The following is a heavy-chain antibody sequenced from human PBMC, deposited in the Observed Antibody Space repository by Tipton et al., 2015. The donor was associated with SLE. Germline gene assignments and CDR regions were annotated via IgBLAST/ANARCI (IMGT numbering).Heavy chain of an antibody. D-gene: IGHD5-18*01. J-gene: IGHJ5*02. CDR2: INHSGST. CDR1: GGSFSGYY. Sequence: LRLSCAVYGGSFSGYYWSWIRQPPGKGLEWIGEINHSGSTNYNPFLKSRVTISVDTSKNQFSLKLSSVTAADTAVYYCARDGGYSYGSWFDPWGQGTLVTVSS. V-gene: IGHV4-34*01. CDR3: ARDGGYSYGSWFDP.